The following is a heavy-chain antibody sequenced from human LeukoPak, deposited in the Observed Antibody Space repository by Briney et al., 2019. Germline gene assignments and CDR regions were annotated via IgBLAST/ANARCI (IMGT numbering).Heavy chain of an antibody. V-gene: IGHV4-39*07. CDR3: ARALKAAAVWFDP. Sequence: PSETLSLTCTVSGGSISSSSYYWGWIRQPPGKGLEWIGSIYYSGSTYYNPSLKSRVTISVDTSKNQFSLKLSSVTAADTAVYYCARALKAAAVWFDPWGQGTLVTVSS. CDR2: IYYSGST. D-gene: IGHD6-13*01. J-gene: IGHJ5*02. CDR1: GGSISSSSYY.